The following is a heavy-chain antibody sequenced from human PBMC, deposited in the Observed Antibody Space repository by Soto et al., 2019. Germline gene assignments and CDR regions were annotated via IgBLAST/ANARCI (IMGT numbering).Heavy chain of an antibody. CDR2: INSDGDVR. CDR1: GFTLSTSA. CDR3: SRRDVFDL. V-gene: IGHV3-48*01. Sequence: PGGSLRLSCKVSGFTLSTSAMNWVRQAPGKGLEWVSYINSDGDVRHYADSVKGRFTVSRDNAKKLVYLQMNNVGAADTAVYFCSRRDVFDLWGLGATVTISS. D-gene: IGHD2-2*01. J-gene: IGHJ3*01.